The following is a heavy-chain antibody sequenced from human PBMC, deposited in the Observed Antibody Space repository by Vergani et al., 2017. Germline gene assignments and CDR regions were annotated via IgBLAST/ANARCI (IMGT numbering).Heavy chain of an antibody. CDR2: IYYSGST. Sequence: QVQLQESGPGLVKPSETLSLTCTVSGGSISSYYWSWIRQPPGKGLEWIGYIYYSGSTNYNPSLKRRVTISVDTSKNQFSLKLSSVTAADTAVYYCARDYGYYYDSSGYLPGRDWGQGTLVTVSS. D-gene: IGHD3-22*01. CDR3: ARDYGYYYDSSGYLPGRD. V-gene: IGHV4-59*01. CDR1: GGSISSYY. J-gene: IGHJ4*02.